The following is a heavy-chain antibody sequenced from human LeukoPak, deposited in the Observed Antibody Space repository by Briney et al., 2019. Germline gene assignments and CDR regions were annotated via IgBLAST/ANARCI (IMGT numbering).Heavy chain of an antibody. CDR1: GFTFYYYL. Sequence: GGSLRLSCAASGFTFYYYLMSGLRQAPGTGLEWVSGINWNGGGTGYVDSVKGRFTISRDTAKNSLYLQMNSLRAEDTALYYCGRGLRNGRYGNYLDHWGQGTLVTVSS. J-gene: IGHJ4*02. D-gene: IGHD1-26*01. V-gene: IGHV3-20*04. CDR2: INWNGGGT. CDR3: GRGLRNGRYGNYLDH.